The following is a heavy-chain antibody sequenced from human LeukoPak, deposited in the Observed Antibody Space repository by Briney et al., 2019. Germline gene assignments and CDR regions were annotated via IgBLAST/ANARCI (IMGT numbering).Heavy chain of an antibody. V-gene: IGHV3-9*01. J-gene: IGHJ6*03. CDR1: GFTFDDYD. D-gene: IGHD3-10*01. Sequence: PGGSLRLSCAASGFTFDDYDMQWVRQAPGKGLEWVSGISWNSGYIGYADSVKGRFTISRDNAKNSLYPQMISLRAEDTALYYCAKSGLYGSGSYPYYMDVWGKGTTVTISS. CDR3: AKSGLYGSGSYPYYMDV. CDR2: ISWNSGYI.